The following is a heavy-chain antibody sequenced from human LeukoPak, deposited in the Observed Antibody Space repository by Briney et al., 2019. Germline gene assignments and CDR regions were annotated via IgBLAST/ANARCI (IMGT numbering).Heavy chain of an antibody. CDR2: IIPIFTTT. CDR1: GGTFNSDA. Sequence: SVKVSCKASGGTFNSDAISWVRQAPGQGPEWMGGIIPIFTTTNYAPKMQGRVTITAYESTSTAYMELSSLKSEDTAVYYCASGTYWYDSSGYYFPDYWGQGTLVIVSS. J-gene: IGHJ4*02. D-gene: IGHD3-22*01. V-gene: IGHV1-69*13. CDR3: ASGTYWYDSSGYYFPDY.